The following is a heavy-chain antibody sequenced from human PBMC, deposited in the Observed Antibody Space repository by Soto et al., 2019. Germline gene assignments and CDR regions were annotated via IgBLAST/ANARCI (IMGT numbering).Heavy chain of an antibody. J-gene: IGHJ4*02. V-gene: IGHV3-33*01. CDR1: GFTFSSYG. Sequence: QVQLVESGGGVVQPGRSLRLSCAASGFTFSSYGMHWVRQAPGKGLEWVAVIWYDGSNKYYADSVKGRFTISRDNSKNTLYLQMTSLRAEDTAVYYCARSLIAVAGTSYWGQGTLVTVSS. CDR2: IWYDGSNK. CDR3: ARSLIAVAGTSY. D-gene: IGHD6-19*01.